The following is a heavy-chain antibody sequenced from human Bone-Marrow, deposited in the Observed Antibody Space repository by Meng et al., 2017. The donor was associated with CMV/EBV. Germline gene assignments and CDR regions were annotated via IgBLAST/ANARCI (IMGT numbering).Heavy chain of an antibody. CDR3: AREYIGSYGY. J-gene: IGHJ4*02. V-gene: IGHV3-7*03. CDR2: IKQDGSDK. CDR1: GFTFSNYW. Sequence: LSCAASGFTFSNYWRSWVRQAPGKGLEWVANIKQDGSDKYYVDSVKGRFTISRDNAKNSLYLQMNSLRAEDAAVYYCAREYIGSYGYWGQGTLVTVSS. D-gene: IGHD1-26*01.